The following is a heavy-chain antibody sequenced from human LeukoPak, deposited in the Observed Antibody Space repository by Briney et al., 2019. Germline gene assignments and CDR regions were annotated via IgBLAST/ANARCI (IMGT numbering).Heavy chain of an antibody. CDR2: ISAYNGNT. Sequence: ASVKVSCKASGYTFTSYGISWVRQAPGQGLEWMGWISAYNGNTNYAQKLQGRVTMTTDTSTSTAYMELRSLRSDDTAVYYCARGGDRSSTSCPDAFDIWGQGTMVTVSS. CDR3: ARGGDRSSTSCPDAFDI. D-gene: IGHD2-2*01. J-gene: IGHJ3*02. CDR1: GYTFTSYG. V-gene: IGHV1-18*04.